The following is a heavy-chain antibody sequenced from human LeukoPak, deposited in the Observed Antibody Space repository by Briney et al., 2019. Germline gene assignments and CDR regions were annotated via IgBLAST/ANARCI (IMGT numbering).Heavy chain of an antibody. V-gene: IGHV3-21*01. CDR1: GFTFSSYS. Sequence: PGGSLRLSCAASGFTFSSYSMNWVRQAPGKGLEWVSSISSSSSYIYYADSVKGRFTISRDNAKNSLYLQMNSLRAEDTAVYYCARAPKTGIAVADSGNKEYFDYWGQGTLVTVSS. J-gene: IGHJ4*02. CDR2: ISSSSSYI. CDR3: ARAPKTGIAVADSGNKEYFDY. D-gene: IGHD6-19*01.